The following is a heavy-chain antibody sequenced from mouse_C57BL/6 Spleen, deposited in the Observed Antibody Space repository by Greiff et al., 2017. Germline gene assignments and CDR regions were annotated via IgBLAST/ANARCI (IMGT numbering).Heavy chain of an antibody. Sequence: QVQLKQSGPELVKPGASVKISCKASGYAFSSSWMNWVKQRPGKGLEWIGRIYPGDGDTNYNGKFKGKATLTADKSSSTAYMQLSSLTSEDSAVYFCARERGITTVVDYYAMDYWGQGTSVTVSS. CDR1: GYAFSSSW. CDR2: IYPGDGDT. D-gene: IGHD1-1*01. J-gene: IGHJ4*01. CDR3: ARERGITTVVDYYAMDY. V-gene: IGHV1-82*01.